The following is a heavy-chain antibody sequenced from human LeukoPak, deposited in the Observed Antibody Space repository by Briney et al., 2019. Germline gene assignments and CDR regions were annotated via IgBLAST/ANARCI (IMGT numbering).Heavy chain of an antibody. J-gene: IGHJ5*02. CDR2: INQSGST. CDR1: GGSFSDYY. V-gene: IGHV4-34*01. D-gene: IGHD2-8*01. Sequence: SETLSLTCAVYGGSFSDYYWNWIRQPPGKGLEWIGEINQSGSTNYNPSLKSRVTLSVDTSNNQFSLKLSSVTAADTAVYYCARRPGYCPNGVCYKRNWFDPWGQGTLVTVSS. CDR3: ARRPGYCPNGVCYKRNWFDP.